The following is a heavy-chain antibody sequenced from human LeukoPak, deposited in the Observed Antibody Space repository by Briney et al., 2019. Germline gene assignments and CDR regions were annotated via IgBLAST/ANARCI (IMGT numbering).Heavy chain of an antibody. CDR1: GGSLSSYY. J-gene: IGHJ3*02. D-gene: IGHD3-10*01. CDR3: ARLEPRDLFGNDAFDI. Sequence: PSETLSLTCTVSGGSLSSYYWSWIRQPPGKGLEWIGYIYYSGSTNYNPSLKSRVTISVDTSKNQFSLKLSSVTAADTAVYYCARLEPRDLFGNDAFDIWGQGTMVTVSS. CDR2: IYYSGST. V-gene: IGHV4-59*08.